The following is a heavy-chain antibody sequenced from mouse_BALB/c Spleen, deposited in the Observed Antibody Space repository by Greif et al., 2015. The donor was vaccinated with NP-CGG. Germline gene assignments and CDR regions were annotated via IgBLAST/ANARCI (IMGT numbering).Heavy chain of an antibody. J-gene: IGHJ2*01. Sequence: VQRVESGPGLVAPSQSLSITCTVSGFSLTSYGVHWVRQPPGKGLEWLGVIWAGGSTNYNSALMSRLSISKDNSKSQVFLKMNSPQTDDTAMYYCAREGPYYGNYGGYFDYWGQGTTLTVSS. V-gene: IGHV2-9*02. D-gene: IGHD2-10*01. CDR2: IWAGGST. CDR3: AREGPYYGNYGGYFDY. CDR1: GFSLTSYG.